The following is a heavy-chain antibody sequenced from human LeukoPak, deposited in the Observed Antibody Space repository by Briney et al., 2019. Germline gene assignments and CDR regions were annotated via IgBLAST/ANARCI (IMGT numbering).Heavy chain of an antibody. CDR3: ARGYCSSTSCLKDV. CDR2: IYTSGSA. V-gene: IGHV4-4*07. J-gene: IGHJ6*02. CDR1: GXSINNYY. D-gene: IGHD2-2*01. Sequence: SETLSLTCTVSGXSINNYYWSWIRQPAGKGLEWIGRIYTSGSANYNPSLKSRVTMSVDTSKNQFSLKLSSVTAADTAVYYCARGYCSSTSCLKDVWGQGTTVTVSS.